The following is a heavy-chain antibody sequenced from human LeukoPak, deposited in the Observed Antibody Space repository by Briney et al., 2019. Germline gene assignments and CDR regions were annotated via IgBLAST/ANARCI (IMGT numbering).Heavy chain of an antibody. V-gene: IGHV4-39*01. CDR1: GGSISSSSYY. CDR2: IYYSGST. Sequence: SETLSLTCTVSGGSISSSSYYWGWIRQPPGKGLEWIGTIYYSGSTYQNSSLKSRVTISKDTSQNQFSLKLSFVTAADTAVYFCARGWQLSDYFDYWGQGTLVTVSS. J-gene: IGHJ4*02. D-gene: IGHD4-23*01. CDR3: ARGWQLSDYFDY.